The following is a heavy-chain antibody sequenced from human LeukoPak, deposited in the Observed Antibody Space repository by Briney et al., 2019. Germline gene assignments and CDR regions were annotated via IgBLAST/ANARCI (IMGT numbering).Heavy chain of an antibody. Sequence: GGSLRLSCAASGFTFSTYAISWVRQAPGKGLEWVSAISGSGGSTYYADSVKGRFTISRDNSKNTLYVQMNSLRAEDTAVYYCAKANMVRGVTLKFDYWGQGTLVTVSS. J-gene: IGHJ4*02. CDR1: GFTFSTYA. V-gene: IGHV3-23*01. CDR2: ISGSGGST. CDR3: AKANMVRGVTLKFDY. D-gene: IGHD3-10*01.